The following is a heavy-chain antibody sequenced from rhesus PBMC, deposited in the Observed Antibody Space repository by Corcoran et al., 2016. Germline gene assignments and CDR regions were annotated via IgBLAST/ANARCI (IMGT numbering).Heavy chain of an antibody. D-gene: IGHD2-15*01. Sequence: QVQLVQSGAEVKKPGSSEKVYCKASGYTLTDYYMHWVRQAPRQGLEWMGWINPYNGNTKYEQKCHGRVTMTRYTSTRTACMELSSLRSEDTAVYYCARGYCSSTYCSLSAFDFWGQGLRVTVSS. CDR2: INPYNGNT. J-gene: IGHJ3*01. CDR1: GYTLTDYY. V-gene: IGHV1S2*01. CDR3: ARGYCSSTYCSLSAFDF.